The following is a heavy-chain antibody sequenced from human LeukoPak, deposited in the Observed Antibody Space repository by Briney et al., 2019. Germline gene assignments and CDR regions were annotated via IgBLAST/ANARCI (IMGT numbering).Heavy chain of an antibody. D-gene: IGHD3-22*01. CDR2: IYYSGST. CDR1: GGSISSSSYY. CDR3: ALTYYYDSSGYYYDY. J-gene: IGHJ4*02. Sequence: PSETLSLTCTVSGGSISSSSYYWVWIRQPPGKGLEWVGSIYYSGSTYYNPSLKSRVTIAVDTSNNQFPLKPSSVTAADTAVYYCALTYYYDSSGYYYDYWGQGTLVTVSS. V-gene: IGHV4-39*01.